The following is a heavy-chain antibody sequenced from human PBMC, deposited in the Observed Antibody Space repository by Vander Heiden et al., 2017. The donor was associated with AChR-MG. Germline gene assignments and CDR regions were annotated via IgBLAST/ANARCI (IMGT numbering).Heavy chain of an antibody. CDR2: ISGSGGST. Sequence: EVQLLESGGGWVQPGGSLRLPCAASGSTFSSYAMCWVPQAPGKGPGWVSVISGSGGSTYCADSVKGRFSISRDNSKNTLNLQMNRLRAEDTAVYYCAKERSSGSPGSNYVDYWGQGTLVTVSS. J-gene: IGHJ4*02. CDR1: GSTFSSYA. V-gene: IGHV3-23*01. CDR3: AKERSSGSPGSNYVDY. D-gene: IGHD1-26*01.